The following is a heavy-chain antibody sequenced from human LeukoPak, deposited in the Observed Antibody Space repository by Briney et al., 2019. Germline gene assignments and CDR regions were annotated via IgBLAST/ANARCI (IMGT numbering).Heavy chain of an antibody. V-gene: IGHV4-39*01. Sequence: PSETLSLTCTVSGVSISSSSYYWGWIRQPPGKGLEWIGSIYYSGSTYYNPSLKSRVTISVDTSKNQFSLKLSSVTAADTAVYYCARHYIVVVPAATPTYFDYWGQGTLVTVSS. J-gene: IGHJ4*02. D-gene: IGHD2-2*01. CDR1: GVSISSSSYY. CDR3: ARHYIVVVPAATPTYFDY. CDR2: IYYSGST.